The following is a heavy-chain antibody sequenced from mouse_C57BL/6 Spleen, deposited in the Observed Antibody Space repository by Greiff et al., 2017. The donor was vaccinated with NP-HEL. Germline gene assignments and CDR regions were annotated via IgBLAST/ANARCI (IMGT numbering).Heavy chain of an antibody. CDR2: ISDGGCYT. D-gene: IGHD2-14*01. J-gene: IGHJ2*01. Sequence: EVKLMESGGGLVKPGGSLILSCAASGFTFSSYAMSWVRQTPEKRLEWVATISDGGCYTYYPDYVKGRFPFSRDNAKNNRYLQMSHLKSEDTAMYYCAREYDDYFDYWGQGTTRTGPS. CDR1: GFTFSSYA. CDR3: AREYDDYFDY. V-gene: IGHV5-4*03.